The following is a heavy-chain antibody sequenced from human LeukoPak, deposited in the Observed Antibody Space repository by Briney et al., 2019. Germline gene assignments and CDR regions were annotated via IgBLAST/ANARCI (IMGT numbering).Heavy chain of an antibody. CDR3: ARGSGIQLWLLFDY. V-gene: IGHV1-3*01. D-gene: IGHD5-18*01. CDR1: GYTFTSYA. J-gene: IGHJ4*02. Sequence: ASVKVSCKASGYTFTSYAIHWVRQAPGQRLEWMGWISAGNGNTKYSQNFQGRVTFISNTSATTAFMELSSLRSEDAAVYYCARGSGIQLWLLFDYWGQGTLVTVSS. CDR2: ISAGNGNT.